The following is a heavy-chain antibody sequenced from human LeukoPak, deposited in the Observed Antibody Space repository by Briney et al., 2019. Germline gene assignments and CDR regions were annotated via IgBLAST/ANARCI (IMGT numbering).Heavy chain of an antibody. CDR3: AKDGHVTYHYFHMDV. J-gene: IGHJ6*03. V-gene: IGHV3-23*01. D-gene: IGHD3-10*02. CDR1: GFTFNSHA. Sequence: GGSLRLSCAISGFTFNSHAMSWVRQAPGNGLEWLSCISATSGATWYADSVKGRFTISRDNSKNTLYLQMNDLRAEDTAIYYCAKDGHVTYHYFHMDVWGKGTTVTVSS. CDR2: ISATSGAT.